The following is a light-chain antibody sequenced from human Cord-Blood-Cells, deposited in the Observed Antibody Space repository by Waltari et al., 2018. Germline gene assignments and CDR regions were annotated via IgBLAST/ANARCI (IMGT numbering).Light chain of an antibody. CDR2: DVS. V-gene: IGLV2-14*01. J-gene: IGLJ2*01. CDR3: SSYTSSSPNVV. CDR1: SSDVGGYNY. Sequence: QYALTQPASVSGSPGQSITISCTGTSSDVGGYNYVSWYQQHPGKAPKLILYDVSNRPSGVSNRFSGSKSGNTASLTISGLQAEDEADYYCSSYTSSSPNVVFGGGTKLTVL.